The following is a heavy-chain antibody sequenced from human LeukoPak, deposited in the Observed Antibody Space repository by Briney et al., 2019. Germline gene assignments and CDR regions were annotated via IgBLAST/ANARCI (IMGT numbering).Heavy chain of an antibody. Sequence: SETLSLTCTVSGGSISSYYWSWIRQPPGKGLEWIGYIYYSGSTNYNPSLMSRVTISVDTSKNQFSLKLSSVTAADTAVYCAREGSSGWLDYWGQGTLVTVSS. V-gene: IGHV4-59*01. CDR1: GGSISSYY. J-gene: IGHJ4*02. CDR3: AREGSSGWLDY. CDR2: IYYSGST. D-gene: IGHD6-19*01.